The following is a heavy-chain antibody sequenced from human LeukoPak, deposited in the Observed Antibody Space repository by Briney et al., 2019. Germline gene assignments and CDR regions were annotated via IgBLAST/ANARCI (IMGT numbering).Heavy chain of an antibody. D-gene: IGHD3-22*01. J-gene: IGHJ4*02. CDR2: IIPIFGTA. CDR3: ARDRDSSGYFGLNYFDY. V-gene: IGHV1-69*13. CDR1: GGTFSSYA. Sequence: SVKVSCKASGGTFSSYAISWVRQAPGQGLEWMGGIIPIFGTANYAQKFQGRVTITADESTSTAYMELSSLRSDDTAVYYCARDRDSSGYFGLNYFDYWGQGTLVTVSS.